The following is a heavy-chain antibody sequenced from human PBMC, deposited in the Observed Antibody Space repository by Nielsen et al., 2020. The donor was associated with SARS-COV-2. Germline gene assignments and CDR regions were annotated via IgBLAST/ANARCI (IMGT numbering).Heavy chain of an antibody. CDR3: AGGADFWSGTQKYYMDV. D-gene: IGHD3-3*01. V-gene: IGHV3-74*01. J-gene: IGHJ6*03. Sequence: GGSLRLSCSASGFTFSSTWMDWVRQAPGQGLVWVSRINLSGSGTAYADSVTGRFAVSSDNAENTVVLQIHSLRVEDTAVYYCAGGADFWSGTQKYYMDVWGKGTTVTVSS. CDR2: INLSGSGT. CDR1: GFTFSSTW.